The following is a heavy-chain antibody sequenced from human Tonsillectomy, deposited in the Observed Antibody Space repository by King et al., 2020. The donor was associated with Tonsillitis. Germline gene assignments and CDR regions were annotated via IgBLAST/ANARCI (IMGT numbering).Heavy chain of an antibody. CDR1: GGAFSGYY. CDR2: VDHSGST. D-gene: IGHD1-1*01. V-gene: IGHV4-34*01. J-gene: IGHJ6*02. CDR3: ARSPTNYYYGMDV. Sequence: VQLQQWGAGLLKPSETLSLTCAVYGGAFSGYYWSWIRQPPGKGLEWIGEVDHSGSTKYKPSRKSRVTISVDTSKNQFTLKLSSVTAADTAVYYCARSPTNYYYGMDVWGQGTTVTVSS.